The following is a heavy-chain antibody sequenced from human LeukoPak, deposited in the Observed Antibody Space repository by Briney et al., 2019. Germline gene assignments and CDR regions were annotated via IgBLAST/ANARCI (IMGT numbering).Heavy chain of an antibody. J-gene: IGHJ4*02. V-gene: IGHV4-61*08. CDR1: GGSISSGGYY. Sequence: SETLSLTCTVSGGSISSGGYYWSWIRQPPGKGLEWIGYIYYSGSTNYNPSLKSRVTISVDTSKNQFSLKLSSVTAADTAVYYCARESRVVPAASTYYFDYWGQGTLVTVSS. CDR2: IYYSGST. CDR3: ARESRVVPAASTYYFDY. D-gene: IGHD2-2*01.